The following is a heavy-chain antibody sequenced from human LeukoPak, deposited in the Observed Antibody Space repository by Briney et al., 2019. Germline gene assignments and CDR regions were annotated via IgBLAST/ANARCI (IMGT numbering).Heavy chain of an antibody. CDR2: IYYSGST. CDR1: GGSISSYY. Sequence: SDTLSLTCTVSGGSISSYYWSWIRQPPGKGLEWIGYIYYSGSTNYNPSLKSRVTISVDTSKNQFSLKLSSVTAADTAVYYCARLALGYFDYWGQGTLVTVSS. D-gene: IGHD3-16*01. J-gene: IGHJ4*02. CDR3: ARLALGYFDY. V-gene: IGHV4-59*07.